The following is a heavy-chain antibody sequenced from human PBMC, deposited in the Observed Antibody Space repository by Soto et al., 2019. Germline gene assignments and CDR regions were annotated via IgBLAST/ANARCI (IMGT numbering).Heavy chain of an antibody. Sequence: PSETLSLTCTVSGGSISSYYWSWIRQPPGKGLEWIGYIYYSGSTNYNPSLKSRVTISVDTSKNQFSLKLSSVTAADTAVYYCARGSYDILTGYPYYYGMDVWGQGTTVTVSS. CDR3: ARGSYDILTGYPYYYGMDV. D-gene: IGHD3-9*01. J-gene: IGHJ6*02. V-gene: IGHV4-59*01. CDR1: GGSISSYY. CDR2: IYYSGST.